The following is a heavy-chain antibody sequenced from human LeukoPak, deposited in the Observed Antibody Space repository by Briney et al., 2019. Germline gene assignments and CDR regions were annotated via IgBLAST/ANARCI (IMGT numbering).Heavy chain of an antibody. J-gene: IGHJ3*02. Sequence: GGSLRLSCAASGFSFRNYAMSWVRQAPGKGLEWVSSLSGSGGDTYNVDSVKGRFTISRDNAKNTLYLQMNSLRAEDTAVYYCARASKFGYDSSDADAFDIWGQGTMVTVSS. D-gene: IGHD3-22*01. CDR3: ARASKFGYDSSDADAFDI. V-gene: IGHV3-23*01. CDR1: GFSFRNYA. CDR2: LSGSGGDT.